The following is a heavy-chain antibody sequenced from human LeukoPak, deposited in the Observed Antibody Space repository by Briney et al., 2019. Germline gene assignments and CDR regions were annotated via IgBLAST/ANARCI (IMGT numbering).Heavy chain of an antibody. J-gene: IGHJ4*02. D-gene: IGHD3-3*01. Sequence: ASVKVSCKASGYTFTSYYMHWVRQAPGQGLEWMGIINPSGGSTSYAQKFQGRVTMTRDTSTSTVYMELSSLRSEDTAVYYCARDKYHDFWSGYYTGEYYFDYWGQGTLVTVSS. CDR1: GYTFTSYY. CDR3: ARDKYHDFWSGYYTGEYYFDY. CDR2: INPSGGST. V-gene: IGHV1-46*01.